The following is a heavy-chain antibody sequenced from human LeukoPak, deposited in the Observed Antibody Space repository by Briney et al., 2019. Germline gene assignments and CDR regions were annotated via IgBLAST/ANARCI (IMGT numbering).Heavy chain of an antibody. CDR2: IYYSGST. CDR3: ARAPSAANWFDP. Sequence: SQTLSLTCTVSGGSISSGDYYWSWIRQPPGKGLEWIGYIYYSGSTYFHPSLKCRVTISVDTSKNQVSLKLSSVTAADTAVYYCARAPSAANWFDPWGQGTLVTVSS. D-gene: IGHD2-2*01. V-gene: IGHV4-30-4*08. CDR1: GGSISSGDYY. J-gene: IGHJ5*02.